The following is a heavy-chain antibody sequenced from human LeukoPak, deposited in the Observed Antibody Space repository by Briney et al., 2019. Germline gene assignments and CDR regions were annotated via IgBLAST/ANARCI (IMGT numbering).Heavy chain of an antibody. CDR1: GFTFSSYV. D-gene: IGHD3-22*01. V-gene: IGHV3-30*04. J-gene: IGHJ4*02. CDR3: ARDPRSSGYFFDY. Sequence: PGTSLRLSCAAPGFTFSSYVMHWVRQAPGKGLEWVTVISYDATNENYADSVKGRFTISRDNSKNTLYLQMNSLRPEDTAVYYCARDPRSSGYFFDYWGQGTLVTVSS. CDR2: ISYDATNE.